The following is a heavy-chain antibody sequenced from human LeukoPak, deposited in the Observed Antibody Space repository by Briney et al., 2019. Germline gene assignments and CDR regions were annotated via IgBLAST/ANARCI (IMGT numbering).Heavy chain of an antibody. V-gene: IGHV3-30-3*01. CDR1: GFTFSSYA. CDR3: ARGAPPQVVVVIDY. D-gene: IGHD3-22*01. J-gene: IGHJ4*02. Sequence: PGRSLRLSCAASGFTFSSYAMHWVRQAPGKGLEWVAVISYDGSNKYYADSVKGRFTISRDNSKNTLYLQMNSLRAEDTAVYYCARGAPPQVVVVIDYWGQGTLVTVSS. CDR2: ISYDGSNK.